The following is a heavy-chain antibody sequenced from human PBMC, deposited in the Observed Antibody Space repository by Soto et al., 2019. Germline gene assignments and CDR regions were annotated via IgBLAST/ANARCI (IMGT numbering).Heavy chain of an antibody. J-gene: IGHJ4*02. V-gene: IGHV3-23*01. CDR2: ISATGGST. CDR1: GFTFNNYA. CDR3: AKDRLAGNFDY. Sequence: PGGSLRLSCAASGFTFNNYAMNWVRQARGKGLEWVATISATGGSTYYADSVKGRFTISRDNSKNTLYLQMNGLRVEDTAVYYCAKDRLAGNFDYWGQGTQVTVSS.